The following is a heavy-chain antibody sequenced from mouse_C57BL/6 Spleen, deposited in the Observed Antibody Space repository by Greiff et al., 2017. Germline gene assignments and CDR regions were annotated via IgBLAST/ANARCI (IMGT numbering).Heavy chain of an antibody. J-gene: IGHJ2*01. CDR3: ARHDGDNYFDY. D-gene: IGHD3-2*01. Sequence: EVQLQESGGDLVKPGGSLKLSCAASGFTFSSYGMSWVRQTPDKRLEWVATISSGGSYTYYPDSVKGRFTISRDNAKNTLYLQMSSLKSEDTAMYYCARHDGDNYFDYWGQGTTLTVSS. V-gene: IGHV5-6*01. CDR1: GFTFSSYG. CDR2: ISSGGSYT.